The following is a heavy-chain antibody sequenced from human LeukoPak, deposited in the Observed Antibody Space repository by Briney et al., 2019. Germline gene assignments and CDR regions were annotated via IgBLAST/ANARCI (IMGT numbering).Heavy chain of an antibody. V-gene: IGHV4-59*02. J-gene: IGHJ4*02. CDR1: GGSVSDYY. CDR3: ARLIVVVTARLYYFDY. Sequence: SETLSLTCTISGGSVSDYYWSWIRQSPGKGLEWIGYIYHTGSTNYNPSLKSRVTISVDTSKNQFSLKLSSVTAADTAVYYCARLIVVVTARLYYFDYWGQGTLVTVSS. D-gene: IGHD2-21*02. CDR2: IYHTGST.